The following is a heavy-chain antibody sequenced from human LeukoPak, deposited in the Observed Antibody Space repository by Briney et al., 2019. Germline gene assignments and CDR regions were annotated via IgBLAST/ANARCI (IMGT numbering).Heavy chain of an antibody. CDR2: ISGSGGST. CDR1: GFTFSSYA. Sequence: PGGSLRLSCAASGFTFSSYAMSWVRQAPGKGLEWVSAISGSGGSTYYADSVKGRFTISRDNSKNTLYLQMNSLRAEDTAVYYCVRDSTGWQADSFDVWGQGTMVTVSS. V-gene: IGHV3-23*01. D-gene: IGHD2-8*02. J-gene: IGHJ3*01. CDR3: VRDSTGWQADSFDV.